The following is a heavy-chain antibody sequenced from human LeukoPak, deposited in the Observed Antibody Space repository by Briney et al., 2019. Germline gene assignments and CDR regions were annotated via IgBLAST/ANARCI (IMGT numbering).Heavy chain of an antibody. J-gene: IGHJ4*02. V-gene: IGHV3-7*04. CDR3: ARGSYYYDSSAYFDC. Sequence: GGSLRLSCAASGFTFSSYWMSWVRQAPGKGLEWVANIEEDGSEKYYVGSVKGRFTISRDNAKNSLYLQMNSLRAEDTAVYYCARGSYYYDSSAYFDCWGQGTLVTVSS. D-gene: IGHD3-22*01. CDR1: GFTFSSYW. CDR2: IEEDGSEK.